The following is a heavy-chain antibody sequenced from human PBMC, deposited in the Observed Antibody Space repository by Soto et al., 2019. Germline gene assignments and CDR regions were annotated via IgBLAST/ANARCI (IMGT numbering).Heavy chain of an antibody. D-gene: IGHD3-22*01. V-gene: IGHV3-23*01. CDR1: GLTFRAFS. CDR3: AKSRGDSWYLYYYDY. CDR2: ISGSGGST. Sequence: EVQLLESGGGLVQPGGSLRLSCAASGLTFRAFSMSWVRQPPGKGLEWVSGISGSGGSTYYADSVKGRFTIARDSSSNTLSLQMSSLRAEDTAVYYCAKSRGDSWYLYYYDYWGQGTLVTVSS. J-gene: IGHJ4*02.